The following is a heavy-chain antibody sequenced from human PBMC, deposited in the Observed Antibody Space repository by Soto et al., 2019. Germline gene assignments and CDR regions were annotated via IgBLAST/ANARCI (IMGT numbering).Heavy chain of an antibody. CDR2: INGDGGGT. J-gene: IGHJ4*02. CDR3: VRGASGSNFDY. Sequence: EVQLVESGGGLVQPGGSLRLSCAASGFTFSSYWMHWVRQAPGKGLVWVSRINGDGGGTTHVDSVKGRFTISRDNAKNTLYLQMNRLRAEDTAVYYCVRGASGSNFDYWCQGTLVTVSS. D-gene: IGHD1-26*01. CDR1: GFTFSSYW. V-gene: IGHV3-74*01.